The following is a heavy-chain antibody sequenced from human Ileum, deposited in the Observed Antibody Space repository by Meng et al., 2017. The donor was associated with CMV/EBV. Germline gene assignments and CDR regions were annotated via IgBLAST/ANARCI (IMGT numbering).Heavy chain of an antibody. Sequence: GESLKISCATSGFAFSDSAMHWVRQASRKGLEWVGRIRDRSNNYATTYADSVRGRFTSTRDDSKNTAFLLMDSLKNEDTATYCCSSLHNSGSHWGQGTLVTVSS. CDR3: SSLHNSGSH. J-gene: IGHJ4*02. V-gene: IGHV3-73*01. D-gene: IGHD1-20*01. CDR2: IRDRSNNYAT. CDR1: GFAFSDSA.